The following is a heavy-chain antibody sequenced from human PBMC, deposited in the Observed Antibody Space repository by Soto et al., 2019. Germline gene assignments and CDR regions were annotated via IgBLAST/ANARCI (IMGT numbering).Heavy chain of an antibody. CDR2: ISAYNGNT. Sequence: QVQLVQSGAEVKKPGASVKVPCKASGYTFTSYGISWVRQAPGQGLEWMGWISAYNGNTNYAQKLQGRVTMTTDTSTSTAYMELRSLRSDDTAVYYCARDRITGTWEDYYYGMDVWGQGTTVTVSS. CDR3: ARDRITGTWEDYYYGMDV. J-gene: IGHJ6*02. V-gene: IGHV1-18*01. D-gene: IGHD1-7*01. CDR1: GYTFTSYG.